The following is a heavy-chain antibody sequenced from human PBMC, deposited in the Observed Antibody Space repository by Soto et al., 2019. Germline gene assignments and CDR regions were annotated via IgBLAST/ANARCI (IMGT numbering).Heavy chain of an antibody. CDR1: GGTFSSYA. Sequence: ASVKVSCKASGGTFSSYAISWVRQAPGQGLEWMGGIIPIFGTANYAQKFQGRVTITAGESTSTAYMELSSLRSEDTAVYYCARSFPVVVVTATSSWFDPWGQGTLVTVSS. CDR3: ARSFPVVVVTATSSWFDP. V-gene: IGHV1-69*13. D-gene: IGHD2-21*02. J-gene: IGHJ5*02. CDR2: IIPIFGTA.